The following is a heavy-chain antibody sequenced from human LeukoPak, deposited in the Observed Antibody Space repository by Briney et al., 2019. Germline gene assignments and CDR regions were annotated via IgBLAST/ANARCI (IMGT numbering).Heavy chain of an antibody. CDR3: ARLEGDNWFDP. V-gene: IGHV5-51*01. D-gene: IGHD3-16*01. J-gene: IGHJ5*02. CDR1: GYTFTDYW. CDR2: IFPRDSDI. Sequence: GGSLKISCKGSGYTFTDYWIGWVRQMPGKGLECMGIIFPRDSDIKYSPSFQGQVTISVDNSISTAYLQWTSLKTSDTATYYCARLEGDNWFDPWGQGTLVTVSS.